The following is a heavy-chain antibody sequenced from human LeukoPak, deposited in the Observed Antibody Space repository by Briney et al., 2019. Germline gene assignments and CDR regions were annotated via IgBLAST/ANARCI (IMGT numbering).Heavy chain of an antibody. D-gene: IGHD1-26*01. Sequence: PGRSLRLSCAASGFTFSSYGMHWVRQAPGKGLEWVAVIWYDGSNKYYADSVKGRFTISRDNSKNTLYLQMNSLRAEDTAVYYCAKEGGGSYSRGSFDIWGQGTMVTVSS. V-gene: IGHV3-33*06. CDR1: GFTFSSYG. CDR3: AKEGGGSYSRGSFDI. J-gene: IGHJ3*02. CDR2: IWYDGSNK.